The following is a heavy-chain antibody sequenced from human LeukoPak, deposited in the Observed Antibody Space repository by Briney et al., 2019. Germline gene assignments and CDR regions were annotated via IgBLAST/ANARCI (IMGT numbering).Heavy chain of an antibody. J-gene: IGHJ4*02. CDR1: GFTFSSYA. D-gene: IGHD3-10*02. CDR2: ISGSGGST. V-gene: IGHV3-23*01. Sequence: GGPLRLSCAASGFTFSSYAMSWVRQAPGKGLEWVSAISGSGGSTYYADSVKGRFTISRDNSKNTLYLQMNSLTTEDTAVYYCAKGGGELCSGSLDYWGQGTLVTVSS. CDR3: AKGGGELCSGSLDY.